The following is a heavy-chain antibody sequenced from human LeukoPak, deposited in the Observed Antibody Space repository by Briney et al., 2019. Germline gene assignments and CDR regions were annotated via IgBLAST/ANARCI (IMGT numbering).Heavy chain of an antibody. CDR3: ARLRGYSYGHDY. J-gene: IGHJ4*02. Sequence: SGTLSLTWAVSGGSISSSNWWSWVRQPRGKGLEWIGEIYHSGSTNYNPSPKSRVTISVDKSKNQFSLKLSSVTAADTAVYYCARLRGYSYGHDYWGQGTLVTVSS. CDR1: GGSISSSNW. CDR2: IYHSGST. D-gene: IGHD5-18*01. V-gene: IGHV4-4*02.